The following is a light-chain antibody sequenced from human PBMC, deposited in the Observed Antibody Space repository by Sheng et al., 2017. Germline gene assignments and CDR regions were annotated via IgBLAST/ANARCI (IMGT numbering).Light chain of an antibody. CDR2: KAS. CDR1: QSISSW. Sequence: DIQMTQSPSTLSASVGDRVTITCRASQSISSWLAWYQQKPGKAPNLLIYKASSLESGVPSRFSGSGSETEFTLTINNLQPDDFATYYCQQYMATPLTFAGGTKVELK. V-gene: IGKV1-5*03. CDR3: QQYMATPLT. J-gene: IGKJ4*01.